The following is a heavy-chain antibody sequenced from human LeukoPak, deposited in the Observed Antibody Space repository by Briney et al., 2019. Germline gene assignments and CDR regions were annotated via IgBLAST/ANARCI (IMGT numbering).Heavy chain of an antibody. D-gene: IGHD1-7*01. CDR1: GFTFSDYY. Sequence: GGSLRLSCAASGFTFSDYYMSWIRQAPGKGPEWISYISSSGSSMYYADSVKGRFTISRDNSKNSLYLQMNSLRTEDTAFYYCAKARQESNYYFDFWGQGTLVTVSS. J-gene: IGHJ4*02. CDR2: ISSSGSSM. CDR3: AKARQESNYYFDF. V-gene: IGHV3-11*01.